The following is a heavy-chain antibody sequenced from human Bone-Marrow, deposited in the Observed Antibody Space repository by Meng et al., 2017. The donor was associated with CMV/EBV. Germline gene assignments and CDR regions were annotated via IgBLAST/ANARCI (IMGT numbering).Heavy chain of an antibody. D-gene: IGHD5-12*01. CDR1: GGSFSGYY. CDR2: INHSGST. Sequence: SQTLSLTCAVYGGSFSGYYWSWIRQPPGKGLEWIGEINHSGSTNYNPSLKSRVTISVDTSKNQFSLKLSSVTAADKAVYYCARELGSYEQYYFDYWGQGTLVTVSS. V-gene: IGHV4-34*01. CDR3: ARELGSYEQYYFDY. J-gene: IGHJ4*02.